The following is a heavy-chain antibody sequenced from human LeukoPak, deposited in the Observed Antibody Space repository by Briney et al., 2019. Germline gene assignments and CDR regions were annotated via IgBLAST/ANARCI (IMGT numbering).Heavy chain of an antibody. CDR2: INPNSGGT. D-gene: IGHD6-6*01. V-gene: IGHV1-2*06. J-gene: IGHJ4*02. Sequence: ASVNVSCKASGYTFTGYYMHWVRQAPGRGLEWMGRINPNSGGTNYAQKFQGRVTMTRDTSISTAYMELSRLRSDDTAVYYCAAASPYSSSSGFDYWGQGTLVTVSS. CDR3: AAASPYSSSSGFDY. CDR1: GYTFTGYY.